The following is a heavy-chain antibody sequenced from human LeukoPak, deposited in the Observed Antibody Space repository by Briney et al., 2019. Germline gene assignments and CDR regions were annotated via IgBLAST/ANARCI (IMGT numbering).Heavy chain of an antibody. CDR1: GFTFSSYA. V-gene: IGHV3-23*01. Sequence: AGGSLRLSCAASGFTFSSYAMSWVRQAPGKGLEWVSAIGGSGGSTYYADSVKGRFTISRDNSKNTLYLQMNSLRAEDTAVYYCAKAFYDSSGYSCLDYWGQGTLVTASS. CDR2: IGGSGGST. J-gene: IGHJ4*02. D-gene: IGHD3-22*01. CDR3: AKAFYDSSGYSCLDY.